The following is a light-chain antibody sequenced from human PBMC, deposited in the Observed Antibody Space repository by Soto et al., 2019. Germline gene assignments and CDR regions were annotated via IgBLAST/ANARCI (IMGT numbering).Light chain of an antibody. CDR2: AAS. J-gene: IGKJ1*01. CDR3: LQDYNYPRT. Sequence: IQMTQSPLSLSASVGDRVTITCRASQTLXSYVNWFQQKPGEAPHILXDAASALQSGGPSRLSGSASATDFTLTISSLQPEDFATYYFLQDYNYPRTFGQGTKVDIK. V-gene: IGKV1-6*01. CDR1: QTLXSY.